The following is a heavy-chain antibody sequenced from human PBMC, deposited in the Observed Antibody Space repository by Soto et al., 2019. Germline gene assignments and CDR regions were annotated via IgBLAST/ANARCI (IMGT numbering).Heavy chain of an antibody. J-gene: IGHJ6*02. CDR1: GDSVTSGSYY. CDR2: ISYTGRT. D-gene: IGHD7-27*01. CDR3: AREWGLLPYYVMNV. V-gene: IGHV4-61*03. Sequence: PSETLSLTCIVSGDSVTSGSYYRTWLRQPPGKGLEWIGYISYTGRTKYNPSLQSRVTISVDTSKNDFSLNLSSVTAADTAVYFCAREWGLLPYYVMNVWGHGTAVTVS.